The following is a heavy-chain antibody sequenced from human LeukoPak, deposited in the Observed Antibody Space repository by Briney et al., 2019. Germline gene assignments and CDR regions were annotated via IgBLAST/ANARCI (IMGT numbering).Heavy chain of an antibody. CDR3: ARHVLQDYDILTGYYRIDY. Sequence: SETLSLTCTVSGGSISSSSYYWGWIRQPPGKGLEWIGSIYYSGSTYYNPSLKSRVTISVDTSENQFSLKLSSVTAADTAVYYCARHVLQDYDILTGYYRIDYWGQGTLVTVSS. V-gene: IGHV4-39*01. J-gene: IGHJ4*02. CDR2: IYYSGST. CDR1: GGSISSSSYY. D-gene: IGHD3-9*01.